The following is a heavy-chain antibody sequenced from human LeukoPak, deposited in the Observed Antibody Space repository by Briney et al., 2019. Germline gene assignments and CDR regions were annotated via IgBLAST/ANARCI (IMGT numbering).Heavy chain of an antibody. D-gene: IGHD4-17*01. CDR2: INPKSGGT. J-gene: IGHJ4*02. CDR3: AQLRRDYLAFDY. CDR1: GYTFTGYY. V-gene: IGHV1-2*02. Sequence: ASVKVSCKASGYTFTGYYMHWVRQAPRQGLEWMGWINPKSGGTNYAQTLQGRVTMTRDTSISTAYMELSRLRSHDTAVYYCAQLRRDYLAFDYWGQGTLVTVSS.